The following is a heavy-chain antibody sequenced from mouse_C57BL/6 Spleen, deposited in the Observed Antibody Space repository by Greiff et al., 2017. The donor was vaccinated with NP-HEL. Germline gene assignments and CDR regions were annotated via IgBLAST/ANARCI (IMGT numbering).Heavy chain of an antibody. CDR2: IDPSDSYT. J-gene: IGHJ2*01. Sequence: VQLQQSGAELVMPGASVKLSCKASGYTFTSYWMHWVKQRPGQGLEWIGEIDPSDSYTNYNQKFKGKSTLTVDKSSSTAYMQLSSLTSEDSAVYYCARSNFYGSSNYFDYWGHGTTLTVSS. V-gene: IGHV1-69*01. CDR1: GYTFTSYW. CDR3: ARSNFYGSSNYFDY. D-gene: IGHD1-1*01.